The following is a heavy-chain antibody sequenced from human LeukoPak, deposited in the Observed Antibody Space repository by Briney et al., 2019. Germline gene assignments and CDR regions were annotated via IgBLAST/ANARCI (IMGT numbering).Heavy chain of an antibody. CDR3: ATHQTDYYGSGSSDY. Sequence: ASVKVSCKVSGYTLTELSMHWVRQAPGKGLEWMGGFDPEDGETIYAQKFQGRVTMTEDTSTDTAYMELSSLRSEDTAVYYCATHQTDYYGSGSSDYWGQGTLVTVSS. V-gene: IGHV1-24*01. D-gene: IGHD3-10*01. J-gene: IGHJ4*02. CDR1: GYTLTELS. CDR2: FDPEDGET.